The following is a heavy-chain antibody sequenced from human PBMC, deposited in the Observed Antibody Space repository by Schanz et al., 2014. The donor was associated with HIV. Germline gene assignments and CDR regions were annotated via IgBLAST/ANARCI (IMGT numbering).Heavy chain of an antibody. V-gene: IGHV4-59*01. CDR1: GGSISNNF. Sequence: VPLQESGPGLVKPSETLSLTCSVSGGSISNNFCNWIRQSPGKGLEWLGNVFSNRATKYNPSLQSRVTISVDTSQNQFSLKLTSVTAADTAVYYCAAAWGYYYDSSGYQGAAFDIWGQGTMVTVSS. CDR2: VFSNRAT. J-gene: IGHJ3*02. D-gene: IGHD3-22*01. CDR3: AAAWGYYYDSSGYQGAAFDI.